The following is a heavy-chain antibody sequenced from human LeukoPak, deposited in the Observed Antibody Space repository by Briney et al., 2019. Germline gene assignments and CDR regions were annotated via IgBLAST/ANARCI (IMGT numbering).Heavy chain of an antibody. CDR3: ARPYYYDSRIDP. Sequence: PSQTLSLTCTVSGGSISSGGYYWSWIRQPPGKGLEWIAYMYYSGSTYYNPSLNSRVTMSADTSKNQLSLKLSSVTAADTAVYYCARPYYYDSRIDPWGQGILVTVSS. D-gene: IGHD3-22*01. CDR2: MYYSGST. J-gene: IGHJ5*02. V-gene: IGHV4-30-4*01. CDR1: GGSISSGGYY.